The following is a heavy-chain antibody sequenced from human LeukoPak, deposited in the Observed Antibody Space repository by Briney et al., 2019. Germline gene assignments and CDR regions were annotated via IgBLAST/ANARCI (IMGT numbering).Heavy chain of an antibody. Sequence: GRSLRLSCAASGFTFSSYAMHWARQAPGKGLEWASSISSSSSYIYYADSVKGRFTISRDNAKNSLYLQMNSLRAEDTAVYYCAKGLLGGQGTLVTVSS. CDR1: GFTFSSYA. CDR2: ISSSSSYI. CDR3: AKGLL. V-gene: IGHV3-21*01. J-gene: IGHJ4*02.